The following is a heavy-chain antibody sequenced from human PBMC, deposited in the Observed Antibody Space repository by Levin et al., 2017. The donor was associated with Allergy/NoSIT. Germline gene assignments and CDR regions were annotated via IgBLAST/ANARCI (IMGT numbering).Heavy chain of an antibody. CDR2: ITHSGST. CDR3: ARGGPEPIYNWNQGGLRGYYYGYMDV. CDR1: GASFSGYY. Sequence: SQILSLTCGVYGASFSGYYWSWIRQSPGKGLEWIGEITHSGSTKYNPSLKSRVTISVDTAKNQFSLKLRSVTAADTAIYFCARGGPEPIYNWNQGGLRGYYYGYMDVWGKGTTVTVSS. J-gene: IGHJ6*03. V-gene: IGHV4-34*01. D-gene: IGHD1-20*01.